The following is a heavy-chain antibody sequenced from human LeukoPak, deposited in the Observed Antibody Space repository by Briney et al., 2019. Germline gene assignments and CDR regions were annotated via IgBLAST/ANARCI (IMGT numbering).Heavy chain of an antibody. CDR1: QSTFYSYW. J-gene: IGHJ4*02. D-gene: IGHD4-23*01. CDR2: VNSDGTST. V-gene: IGHV3-74*03. CDR3: AGGGFSGFDH. Sequence: GGSLRLSYAAAQSTFYSYWMHWVRLVPGKGLAWVSRVNSDGTSTTYADSVKGRFTVSRDNAQNTLYLQMDSLRVDDTAVYYCAGGGFSGFDHWGQGIFVTVST.